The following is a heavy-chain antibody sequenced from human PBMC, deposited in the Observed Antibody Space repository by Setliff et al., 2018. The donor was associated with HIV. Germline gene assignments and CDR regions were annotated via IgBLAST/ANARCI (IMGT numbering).Heavy chain of an antibody. Sequence: SETLSLTCTVSGGSMTTHFWSWIRQPPGKGLEWIATIYNSGNSVSNPSLKSRVTISIDTSRNHFSLKLSSVTAADTAVYYCARGGYSSSWYTYYGMDVWGQGTTVTVSS. CDR1: GGSMTTHF. CDR3: ARGGYSSSWYTYYGMDV. CDR2: IYNSGNS. V-gene: IGHV4-59*08. J-gene: IGHJ6*02. D-gene: IGHD6-13*01.